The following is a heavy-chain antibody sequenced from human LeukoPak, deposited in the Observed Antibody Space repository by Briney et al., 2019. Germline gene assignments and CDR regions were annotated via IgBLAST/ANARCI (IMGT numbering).Heavy chain of an antibody. D-gene: IGHD4-23*01. V-gene: IGHV3-30*02. CDR3: ARTVGFHYYFDY. Sequence: GGSLRLSCAASGFTFSSYGMHWVRQAPGKGLEWVAFIRYDGSNKYYADSVKGRFTISRDNSKNTLYLQMNSLRAEDTAVYYCARTVGFHYYFDYWGQGTLVTVSS. CDR2: IRYDGSNK. J-gene: IGHJ4*02. CDR1: GFTFSSYG.